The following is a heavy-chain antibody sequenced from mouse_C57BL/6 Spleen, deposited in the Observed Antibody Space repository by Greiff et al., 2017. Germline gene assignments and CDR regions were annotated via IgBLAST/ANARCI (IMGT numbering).Heavy chain of an antibody. D-gene: IGHD1-1*01. Sequence: VQLQQPGAELVRPGSSVKLSCKASGYTFTSYWMHWVKQRPIQGLEWIGNIDPSDSETHYNQKFKDKATLTVDKSSSTAYMQLSSLTSEDSAVYYCARRGTSVDHYFDYWGQGTTLAVSS. CDR1: GYTFTSYW. V-gene: IGHV1-52*01. CDR3: ARRGTSVDHYFDY. J-gene: IGHJ2*01. CDR2: IDPSDSET.